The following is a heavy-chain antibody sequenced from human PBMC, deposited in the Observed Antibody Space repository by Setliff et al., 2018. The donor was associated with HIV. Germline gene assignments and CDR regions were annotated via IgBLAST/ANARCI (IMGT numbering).Heavy chain of an antibody. CDR1: GFTFSNYG. CDR2: INSVSTTL. D-gene: IGHD6-6*01. Sequence: GGSLRLSCAASGFTFSNYGMTWVRQAPGKGLEWVSHINSVSTTLSYADSVKGRFTISRDNAKNTLYLQMNSLRVEDTAIYYCARAWAMQQLVPAYWGQGTLVTVSS. V-gene: IGHV3-48*01. CDR3: ARAWAMQQLVPAY. J-gene: IGHJ4*02.